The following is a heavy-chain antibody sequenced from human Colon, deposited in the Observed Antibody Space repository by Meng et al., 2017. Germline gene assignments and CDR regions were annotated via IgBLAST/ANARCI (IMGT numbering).Heavy chain of an antibody. D-gene: IGHD7-27*01. J-gene: IGHJ4*02. CDR3: AKDGDIGFTDFDY. Sequence: GESLKISCAASGFTFSSYAVHWGRQSAGKGLEWVAVISKDGNKQYYADSVKGRFTFSRDNAKNTLYLQMNSLRVEDSALYYCAKDGDIGFTDFDYWGQGTLVTVSS. CDR2: ISKDGNKQ. CDR1: GFTFSSYA. V-gene: IGHV3-30*01.